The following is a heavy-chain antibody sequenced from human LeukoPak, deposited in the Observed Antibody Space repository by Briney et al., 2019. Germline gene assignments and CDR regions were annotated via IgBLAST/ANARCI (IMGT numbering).Heavy chain of an antibody. CDR2: IHHSKSS. Sequence: SETLSLTCAVYGGSFSGYYWSWIRQPPGKGLEWIGEIHHSKSSNYYPSLKSRVTISVDKSKNQFSLELNSVTAADTAVYYCARGGDWLFDYWGQGILVTVSS. CDR3: ARGGDWLFDY. D-gene: IGHD2-21*02. CDR1: GGSFSGYY. J-gene: IGHJ4*02. V-gene: IGHV4-34*01.